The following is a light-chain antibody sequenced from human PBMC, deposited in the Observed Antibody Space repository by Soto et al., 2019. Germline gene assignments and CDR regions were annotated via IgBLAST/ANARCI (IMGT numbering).Light chain of an antibody. CDR2: GAS. CDR1: QSVSSSS. V-gene: IGKV3-20*01. CDR3: QVYGSSSKT. J-gene: IGKJ1*01. Sequence: EIVLTQSPGTLSLSPGERATLSCRASQSVSSSSLAWYQLKPGQAPRLLIYGASSRAIGIPDRFSGSGSGTDFTLTISRLEPEDFAVYVCQVYGSSSKTFGQGTKVDIK.